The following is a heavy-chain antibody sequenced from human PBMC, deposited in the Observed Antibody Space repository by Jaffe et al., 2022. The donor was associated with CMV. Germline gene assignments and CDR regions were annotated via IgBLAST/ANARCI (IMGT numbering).Heavy chain of an antibody. CDR2: IYYSGST. CDR3: ATDLPRIAAAGHNWFDP. CDR1: GGSISSSSYY. Sequence: QLQLQESGPGLVKPSETLSLTCTVSGGSISSSSYYWGWIRQPPGKGLEWIGSIYYSGSTYYNPSLKSRVTISVDTSKNQFSLKLSSVTAADTAVYYCATDLPRIAAAGHNWFDPWGQGTLVTVSS. J-gene: IGHJ5*02. D-gene: IGHD6-13*01. V-gene: IGHV4-39*01.